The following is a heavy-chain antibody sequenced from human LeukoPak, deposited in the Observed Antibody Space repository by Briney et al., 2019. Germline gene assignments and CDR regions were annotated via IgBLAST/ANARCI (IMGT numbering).Heavy chain of an antibody. CDR2: IYYSGST. V-gene: IGHV4-38-2*02. CDR1: GYSISSGYY. CDR3: ARYYDYSKWFDP. D-gene: IGHD4-11*01. Sequence: SETLSLTCTVSGYSISSGYYWGWIRQPPGKGLEWIGSIYYSGSTYYNPSLKSRVTISVDTSKNQFSLKLSSVTAADTAVYYCARYYDYSKWFDPWGQETLVTVSS. J-gene: IGHJ5*02.